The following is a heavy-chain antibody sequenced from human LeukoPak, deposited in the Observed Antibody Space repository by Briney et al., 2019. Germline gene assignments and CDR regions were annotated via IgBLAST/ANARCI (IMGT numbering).Heavy chain of an antibody. CDR3: ARSRYYYYYYTDV. CDR1: GFTFSSYA. V-gene: IGHV3-64*01. CDR2: ISSNGGST. J-gene: IGHJ6*03. Sequence: GGSLRLSCAASGFTFSSYAMHWVRQAPGKGLEYVSAISSNGGSTYYANSVKGRFTISRDNSKNTLYLQMGSLRAEDMAVYYCARSRYYYYYYTDVWGKGTTVTVSS.